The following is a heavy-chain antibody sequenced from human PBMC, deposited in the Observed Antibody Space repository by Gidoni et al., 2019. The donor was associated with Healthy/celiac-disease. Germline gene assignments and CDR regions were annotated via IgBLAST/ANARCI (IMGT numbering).Heavy chain of an antibody. J-gene: IGHJ6*02. CDR1: GFTFSSYS. Sequence: EVQLVESGGGLVKPGGSLRLSCAASGFTFSSYSMNWVRQAPGKGLEWVSSISSSSSYIYYEDAVKGRFTISRDNAKNSLYLQMNSLRAEDTAVYYCARDLYDILTGYYYYYYYGMDVWGQGTTVTVSS. V-gene: IGHV3-21*01. CDR2: ISSSSSYI. CDR3: ARDLYDILTGYYYYYYYGMDV. D-gene: IGHD3-9*01.